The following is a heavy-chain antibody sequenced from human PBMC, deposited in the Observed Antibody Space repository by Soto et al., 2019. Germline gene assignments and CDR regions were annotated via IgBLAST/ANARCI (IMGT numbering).Heavy chain of an antibody. J-gene: IGHJ4*02. V-gene: IGHV4-31*03. D-gene: IGHD3-9*01. CDR2: IYYSGST. Sequence: SETLSLTCTVSGGSISSGGYYWSWIRQHPGKGLEWIGYIYYSGSTYYNPSLKSRVTISVDTSKNQFSLKLSSVTAADTAVYYCARGGLRMTGYYFDYWGQGTLVTVSS. CDR1: GGSISSGGYY. CDR3: ARGGLRMTGYYFDY.